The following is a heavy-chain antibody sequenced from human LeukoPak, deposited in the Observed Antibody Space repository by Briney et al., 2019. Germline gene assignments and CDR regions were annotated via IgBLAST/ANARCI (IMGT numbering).Heavy chain of an antibody. J-gene: IGHJ4*02. CDR2: INWNGGST. CDR3: ARDKPMYYYDSKGGFDY. D-gene: IGHD3-22*01. CDR1: GFTFSSYE. V-gene: IGHV3-20*04. Sequence: GGSLRLSCAASGFTFSSYEMNWVRQAPGKGLGWVSGINWNGGSTGYADSVKGRFTISRDNAKNSLYLQMNSLRAEDTALYYCARDKPMYYYDSKGGFDYWGQGTLVTVSS.